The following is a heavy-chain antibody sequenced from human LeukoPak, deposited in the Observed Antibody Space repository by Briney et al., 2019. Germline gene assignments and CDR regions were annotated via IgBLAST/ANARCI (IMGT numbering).Heavy chain of an antibody. CDR1: GDSIKSGDAY. J-gene: IGHJ6*02. Sequence: PETLSLTCSVSGDSIKSGDAYWGWIRQSPLKGLEWIATIYYVGSPHYNPSLNSRRVTMSVDTAKNQFSLILTSVTAADTAVYYCARFPITKRAMDVWGQGTTVTVSS. CDR2: IYYVGSP. V-gene: IGHV4-39*01. D-gene: IGHD3-3*01. CDR3: ARFPITKRAMDV.